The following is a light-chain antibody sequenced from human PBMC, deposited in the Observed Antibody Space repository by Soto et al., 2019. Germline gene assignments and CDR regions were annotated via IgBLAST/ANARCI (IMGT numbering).Light chain of an antibody. V-gene: IGLV2-11*01. CDR1: SSDVGGYKY. Sequence: QSSLTQPRSVSGSPGQSVTISCTGTSSDVGGYKYVSWYQQHPGKAPKLMIYDVSKRPSGVPDRLSCSKSGNTASLTISGLQAEDEADYYCCSYAGRYTYVFGTGTKLTVL. J-gene: IGLJ1*01. CDR2: DVS. CDR3: CSYAGRYTYV.